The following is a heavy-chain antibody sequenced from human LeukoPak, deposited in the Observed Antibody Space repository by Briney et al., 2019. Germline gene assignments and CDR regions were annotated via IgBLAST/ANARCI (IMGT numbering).Heavy chain of an antibody. CDR1: GGSISSSCYY. V-gene: IGHV4-39*07. D-gene: IGHD3-16*01. CDR2: IYYSGST. J-gene: IGHJ3*02. Sequence: SETLSLTCTVSGGSISSSCYYWGWIRQPPGKGLEWIGSIYYSGSTYYNPSLKSRVTISVDTSKNQFSLKLSSVTAADTAVYYCARDGAPDAFDIWGQGTMVTVSS. CDR3: ARDGAPDAFDI.